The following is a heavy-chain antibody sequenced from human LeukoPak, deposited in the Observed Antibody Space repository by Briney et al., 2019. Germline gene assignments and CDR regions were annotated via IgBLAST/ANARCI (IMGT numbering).Heavy chain of an antibody. CDR1: GFTFSSYA. D-gene: IGHD3-16*02. Sequence: GGSLRLSCAASGFTFSSYAMSWVRQAPGKGLEWVSAISGSGGSTYYADSVKGRFTISRDNSKNTLYLQMNSLRAEDTAVYYCAKAIGGSNHRNWFDPWGQGTLVTVSS. CDR3: AKAIGGSNHRNWFDP. V-gene: IGHV3-23*01. J-gene: IGHJ5*02. CDR2: ISGSGGST.